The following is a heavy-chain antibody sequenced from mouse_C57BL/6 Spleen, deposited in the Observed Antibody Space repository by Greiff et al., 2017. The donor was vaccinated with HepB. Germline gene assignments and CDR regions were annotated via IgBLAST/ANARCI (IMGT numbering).Heavy chain of an antibody. Sequence: QVQLQQSGAELVRPGTSVKVSCKASGYAFTNYLIEWVKQRPGQGLEWIGVINPGSGGTNYNEKFKGKATLTADKSSSTAYMQLSSLTSEDSAVYFCAREGYSNYFDYWGQGTTLTVSS. CDR3: AREGYSNYFDY. V-gene: IGHV1-54*01. CDR1: GYAFTNYL. CDR2: INPGSGGT. D-gene: IGHD2-5*01. J-gene: IGHJ2*01.